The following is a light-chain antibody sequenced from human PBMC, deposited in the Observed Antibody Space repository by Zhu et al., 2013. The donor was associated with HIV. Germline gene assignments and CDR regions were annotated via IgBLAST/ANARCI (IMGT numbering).Light chain of an antibody. V-gene: IGKV1-39*01. CDR2: AAS. CDR1: QSISSY. J-gene: IGKJ4*01. CDR3: QQSHSTPLT. Sequence: DIQMTQSPSSLSASVGDRVTITCRASQSISSYLNWYQQKVGKAPKVLIYAASNLQSGVPLRFSGSGSGTDFTLTISSLQPEDFATYYCQQSHSTPLTFGGGTKVEIK.